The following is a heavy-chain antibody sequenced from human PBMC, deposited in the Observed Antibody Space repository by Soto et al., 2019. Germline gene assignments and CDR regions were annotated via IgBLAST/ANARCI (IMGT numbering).Heavy chain of an antibody. CDR3: ARSDTTVVHGGYFEA. CDR2: IYPTSDT. V-gene: IGHV4-4*02. CDR1: GGSLSGRLW. D-gene: IGHD5-18*01. J-gene: IGHJ4*02. Sequence: PSDTLPLTGAVSGGSLSGRLWWSWVRQPPGKGVEWVGEIYPTSDTNYNPSLKSRATISVDKSKNQFSLNLRSVTAADTAVYYCARSDTTVVHGGYFEAWGQGTLVTVSS.